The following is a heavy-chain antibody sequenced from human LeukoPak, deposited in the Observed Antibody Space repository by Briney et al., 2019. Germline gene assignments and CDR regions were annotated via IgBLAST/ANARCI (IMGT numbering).Heavy chain of an antibody. V-gene: IGHV3-74*01. Sequence: PGGSLRHSCAASGFTLGRYWMHWFRQAPGTGLVWVARSNSDGKITDYADSVRGRFTTSRDNTKNTVYLQMSSLRAEDTGVYYCARDHHDFWSGYPNYWGQGTLVIVSS. CDR2: SNSDGKIT. D-gene: IGHD3-3*01. CDR1: GFTLGRYW. J-gene: IGHJ4*02. CDR3: ARDHHDFWSGYPNY.